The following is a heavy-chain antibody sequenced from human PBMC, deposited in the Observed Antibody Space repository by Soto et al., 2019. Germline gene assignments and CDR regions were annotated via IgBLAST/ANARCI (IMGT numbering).Heavy chain of an antibody. CDR2: IDPSDTQT. CDR3: EREKDDSDASPNYHYYFDS. V-gene: IGHV5-10-1*01. CDR1: GYSFAGHW. D-gene: IGHD2-15*01. Sequence: GESLKISCKGPGYSFAGHWITWVRQKPGKGAEWMVRIDPSDTQTDYRLYVRGNVTISATKSITSVFLQWSSLRATDADKYYCEREKDDSDASPNYHYYFDSWGQGTPVTVSS. J-gene: IGHJ4*01.